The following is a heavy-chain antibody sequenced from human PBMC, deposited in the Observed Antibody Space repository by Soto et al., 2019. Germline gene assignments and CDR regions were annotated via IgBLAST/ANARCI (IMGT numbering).Heavy chain of an antibody. Sequence: ASVKVSCKVSGYTLTELSMHWVRQAPGKGLEWMGGFDPEDGETIYAQKFQGRVTMTEDTSTDTAYMELSSLRSEDTAVYYRATREPYSSSWYFDYWGQGTLVTVSS. CDR2: FDPEDGET. V-gene: IGHV1-24*01. D-gene: IGHD6-13*01. CDR1: GYTLTELS. CDR3: ATREPYSSSWYFDY. J-gene: IGHJ4*02.